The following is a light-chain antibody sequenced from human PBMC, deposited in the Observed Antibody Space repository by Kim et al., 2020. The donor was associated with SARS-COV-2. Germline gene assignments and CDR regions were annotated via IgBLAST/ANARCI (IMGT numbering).Light chain of an antibody. Sequence: GALGQTARITGGGNNMGSKNVHGYQQKPGQAPVLVIYRDSNRPSGIPERFSGSNSGNTATLTISRAQAGDEADYYCQVWDSRNWVFGGGTQLTVL. V-gene: IGLV3-9*01. CDR1: NMGSKN. CDR2: RDS. CDR3: QVWDSRNWV. J-gene: IGLJ3*02.